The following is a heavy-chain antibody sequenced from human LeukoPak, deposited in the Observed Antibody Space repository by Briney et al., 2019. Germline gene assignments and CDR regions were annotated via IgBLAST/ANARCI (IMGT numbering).Heavy chain of an antibody. V-gene: IGHV3-30-3*01. CDR2: ISYDGSNK. Sequence: GGSLRLSCAASGFTFSSYAMHWVRQAPGKGLEWVAVISYDGSNKYYADSVKGRFTISRDNSKNTLYLQMNSLRAEDTAVYYCARAGSGSSGLWGQGTLVTVSS. CDR3: ARAGSGSSGL. D-gene: IGHD3-22*01. J-gene: IGHJ4*02. CDR1: GFTFSSYA.